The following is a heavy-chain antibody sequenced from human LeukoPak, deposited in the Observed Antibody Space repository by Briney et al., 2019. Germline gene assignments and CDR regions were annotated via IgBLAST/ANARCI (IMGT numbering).Heavy chain of an antibody. J-gene: IGHJ3*02. CDR3: ARDRGSGWYDAFDI. D-gene: IGHD6-19*01. Sequence: SETLSLTCTVSGGSISSYYWSWIRQPPGKGLEWIGYIYYSGSTNYNPSLKSRVTISVDMSKNQFSLKLSSVTAADTAVYYCARDRGSGWYDAFDIWGQGTMVTVSS. V-gene: IGHV4-59*01. CDR2: IYYSGST. CDR1: GGSISSYY.